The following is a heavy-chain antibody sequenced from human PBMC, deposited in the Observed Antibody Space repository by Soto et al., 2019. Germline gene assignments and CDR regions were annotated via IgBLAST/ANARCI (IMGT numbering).Heavy chain of an antibody. CDR1: GFTFNYYW. CDR2: IHSDGSKT. D-gene: IGHD2-21*02. Sequence: EVQLVESEGGLVQRGGSLRLSCAASGFTFNYYWMHWVRQAPGQGLVWVSHIHSDGSKTTYADSVKGRFTISRDNAKNTLYLQMNGLRAEDTDVYYCVRGDRGGFDLWGQGTAVTVSS. J-gene: IGHJ3*01. V-gene: IGHV3-74*01. CDR3: VRGDRGGFDL.